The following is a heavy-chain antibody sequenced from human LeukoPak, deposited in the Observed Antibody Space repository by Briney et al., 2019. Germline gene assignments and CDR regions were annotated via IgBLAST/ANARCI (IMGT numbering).Heavy chain of an antibody. Sequence: GGSLRLSCAASGFTFSSYAMHWVRQAPGKGQEWVAVISYDGSNKYYADSVKGRFTISRDNSKNTLYLQMNSLRAEDTAVYYCASELVPDYYFDYWGQGTLVTVSS. D-gene: IGHD3-10*01. CDR1: GFTFSSYA. J-gene: IGHJ4*02. V-gene: IGHV3-30-3*01. CDR2: ISYDGSNK. CDR3: ASELVPDYYFDY.